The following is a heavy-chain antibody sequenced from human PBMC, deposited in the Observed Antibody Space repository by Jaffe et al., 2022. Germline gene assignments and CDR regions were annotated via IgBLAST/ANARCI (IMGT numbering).Heavy chain of an antibody. CDR1: GGSFSGYY. V-gene: IGHV4-34*01. CDR2: INHSGST. CDR3: ARGPLTYYYDSSGYFPSPFYYYYYMDV. J-gene: IGHJ6*03. Sequence: QVQLQQWGAGLLKPSETLSLTCAVYGGSFSGYYWSWIRQPPGKGLEWIGEINHSGSTNYNPSLKSRVTISVDTSKNQFSLKLSSVTAADTAVYYCARGPLTYYYDSSGYFPSPFYYYYYMDVWGKGTTVTVSS. D-gene: IGHD3-22*01.